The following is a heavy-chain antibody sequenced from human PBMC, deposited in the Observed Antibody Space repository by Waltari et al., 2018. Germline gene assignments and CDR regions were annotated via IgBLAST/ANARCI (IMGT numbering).Heavy chain of an antibody. V-gene: IGHV3-48*03. J-gene: IGHJ4*02. D-gene: IGHD6-19*01. CDR2: MGTSAGDI. Sequence: EVQLVESGGDMVPPGGSLRLSCVVHGLNFMNYEMDWVRQAPGKVLEWISNMGTSAGDIYYAESWKGRFTISRDNVKNSLYLQMNSLGVEDTAVYYCATDVSGWVDFEHWGRGTLVTVSS. CDR1: GLNFMNYE. CDR3: ATDVSGWVDFEH.